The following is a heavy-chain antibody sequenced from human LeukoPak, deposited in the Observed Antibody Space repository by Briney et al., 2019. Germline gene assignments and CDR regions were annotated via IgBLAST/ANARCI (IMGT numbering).Heavy chain of an antibody. V-gene: IGHV3-23*01. CDR1: GSTFSSYA. D-gene: IGHD3-22*01. CDR2: ISGSGGST. Sequence: QPGGSLRLSCAASGSTFSSYAMSWVRQAPGKGLEWVSAISGSGGSTYYADSVKGRFTISRDNSKNTLYLQMNSLRAEDTAVYYCAKDLIIQTKAPFDYWGQGTLVTVSS. CDR3: AKDLIIQTKAPFDY. J-gene: IGHJ4*02.